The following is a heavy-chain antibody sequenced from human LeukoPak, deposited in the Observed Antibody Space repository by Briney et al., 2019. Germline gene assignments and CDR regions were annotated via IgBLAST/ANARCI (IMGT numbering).Heavy chain of an antibody. J-gene: IGHJ4*02. CDR3: ARDSYGSGTYSLDF. CDR1: GFTFSTYW. Sequence: GGSLRLSCAASGFTFSTYWMSWVRQAPEKGLEWVANIKQDGSEKYYADSVKGRFTISRDNAKNSLYLQMNSLRAEDTAVYYCARDSYGSGTYSLDFWGQGSLVTVSS. V-gene: IGHV3-7*01. D-gene: IGHD3-10*01. CDR2: IKQDGSEK.